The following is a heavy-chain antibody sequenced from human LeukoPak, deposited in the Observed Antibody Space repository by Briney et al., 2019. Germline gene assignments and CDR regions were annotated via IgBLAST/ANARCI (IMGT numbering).Heavy chain of an antibody. CDR1: GYTFTGYY. CDR3: AREAVVASTPDS. J-gene: IGHJ5*01. Sequence: GASVKVSCKASGYTFTGYYMHWVRQAPGQGLEWMGWINPNSGGTNYAQKFQGRVTMTRDTSITTAYMELIRLRSDDTAVYYCAREAVVASTPDSWGQGTLVTVSS. V-gene: IGHV1-2*02. CDR2: INPNSGGT. D-gene: IGHD2-15*01.